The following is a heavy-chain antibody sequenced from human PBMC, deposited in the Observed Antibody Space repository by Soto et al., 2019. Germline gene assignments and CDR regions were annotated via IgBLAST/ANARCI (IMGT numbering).Heavy chain of an antibody. J-gene: IGHJ4*02. CDR1: GFTFSSYA. D-gene: IGHD3-22*01. Sequence: LRAPCAASGFTFSSYAMHRVRKAPGKGLEWVAVISYDGSNKYYADSVKGRFTISRDNSKNTLHLQMNSLRAEDTAVYYCARAPRPDSSVYYFDYWGQGTLVTVSS. CDR3: ARAPRPDSSVYYFDY. V-gene: IGHV3-30-3*01. CDR2: ISYDGSNK.